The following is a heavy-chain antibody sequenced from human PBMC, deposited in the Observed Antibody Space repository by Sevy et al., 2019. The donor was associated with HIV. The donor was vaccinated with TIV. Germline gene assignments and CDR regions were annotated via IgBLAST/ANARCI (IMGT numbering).Heavy chain of an antibody. CDR2: ISAYNGNT. CDR1: GYTFTSYG. CDR3: ARSYDYVWGSYRYEKVDAFDI. V-gene: IGHV1-18*04. D-gene: IGHD3-16*02. Sequence: ASVKVSCKASGYTFTSYGISWVRQAPGQGLEWMGWISAYNGNTNYAQKLQGRVTMTTDTSTSTAYMELRGLRSDDTAVYYWARSYDYVWGSYRYEKVDAFDIWGQGTMVTVSS. J-gene: IGHJ3*02.